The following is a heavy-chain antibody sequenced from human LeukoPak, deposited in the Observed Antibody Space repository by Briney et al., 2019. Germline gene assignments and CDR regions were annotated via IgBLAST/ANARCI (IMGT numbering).Heavy chain of an antibody. J-gene: IGHJ5*02. V-gene: IGHV3-9*01. Sequence: GRSLRLSCAASGFTFDDYAMHWVRQAPGKVLEWVSGISWNSGSIGYADSVKGRFTISRDNAKNSLYLQMNSLRSDDTAVYYCARAVDGSGSYYSRNWFDPWGQGTLVTVSS. CDR3: ARAVDGSGSYYSRNWFDP. CDR2: ISWNSGSI. D-gene: IGHD3-10*01. CDR1: GFTFDDYA.